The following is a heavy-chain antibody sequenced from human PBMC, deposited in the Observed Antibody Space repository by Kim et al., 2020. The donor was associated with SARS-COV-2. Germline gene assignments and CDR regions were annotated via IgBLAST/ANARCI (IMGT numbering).Heavy chain of an antibody. D-gene: IGHD6-13*01. Sequence: ASVKVSCKASGYIFTAYGFTWVRQAPGDRLEWMGWISAYSGNTKYSQKLQGRVTLTTDTSTSTAYMELTTLTSDDTAVYYCARGSSSWYGHYYGMDVWGQGPTVTVSS. CDR2: ISAYSGNT. CDR1: GYIFTAYG. CDR3: ARGSSSWYGHYYGMDV. J-gene: IGHJ6*02. V-gene: IGHV1-18*04.